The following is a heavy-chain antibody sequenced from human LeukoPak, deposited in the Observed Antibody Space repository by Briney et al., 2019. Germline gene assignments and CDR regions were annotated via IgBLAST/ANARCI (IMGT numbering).Heavy chain of an antibody. V-gene: IGHV1-3*04. CDR2: INTGNGNT. CDR1: GYTLTSYA. CDR3: ARVVYSSGIFDY. D-gene: IGHD6-19*01. J-gene: IGHJ4*02. Sequence: GASVKVPCKASGYTLTSYAMHWVRQAPGQRLEWMGWINTGNGNTRYSQKIQGRVTITRDTSANTAYMELSSLRSEDTAVYYCARVVYSSGIFDYWGQGTLVTVSS.